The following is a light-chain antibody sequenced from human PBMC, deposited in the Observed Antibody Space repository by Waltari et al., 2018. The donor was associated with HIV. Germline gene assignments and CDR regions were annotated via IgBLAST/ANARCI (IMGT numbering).Light chain of an antibody. V-gene: IGLV3-1*01. J-gene: IGLJ3*02. CDR3: QAWDSGTVV. CDR2: QDN. Sequence: SYEVTQPPSVSVSPGQQATTTSSGDGLGEKNTSWYQQRPGQSPVLVIYQDNYRPSGIPDRFSGSNSGNTATLTISGTQSMDEADYYCQAWDSGTVVFGGGTKLTVL. CDR1: GLGEKN.